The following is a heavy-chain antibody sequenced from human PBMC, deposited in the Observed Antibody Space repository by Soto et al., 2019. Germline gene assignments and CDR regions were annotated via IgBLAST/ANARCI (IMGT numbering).Heavy chain of an antibody. CDR2: MNPNSGNT. V-gene: IGHV1-8*01. J-gene: IGHJ5*02. CDR3: ARGRNYDFWSGYYTGWWFDP. Sequence: GASVKVSCKASGYTFTSYDINWVRQATGQGLEWMGWMNPNSGNTGYAQKYKGRVTMTRNTSISTAYMELSSLRSEDTAVYYCARGRNYDFWSGYYTGWWFDPWGQGTLVTVSS. D-gene: IGHD3-3*01. CDR1: GYTFTSYD.